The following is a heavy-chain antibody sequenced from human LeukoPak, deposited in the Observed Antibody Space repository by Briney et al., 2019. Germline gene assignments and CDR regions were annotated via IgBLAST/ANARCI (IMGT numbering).Heavy chain of an antibody. CDR3: AGRRVLDASFDY. CDR2: ISSSSSYI. CDR1: GFTFSSYS. J-gene: IGHJ4*02. Sequence: GGSLRLSXAASGFTFSSYSMNWVRQAPGKGLEWVSSISSSSSYIYYADSVKGRFTISRDNAKNSLYLQMNSLRAEDTAVYYCAGRRVLDASFDYWGQGTLVTVSS. V-gene: IGHV3-21*01. D-gene: IGHD3-16*01.